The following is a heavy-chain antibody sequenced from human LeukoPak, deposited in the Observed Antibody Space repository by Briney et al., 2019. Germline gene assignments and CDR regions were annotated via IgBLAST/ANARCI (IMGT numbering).Heavy chain of an antibody. CDR1: GGSISSYY. J-gene: IGHJ4*02. D-gene: IGHD1-20*01. CDR2: IYYSGST. Sequence: SETLSLTYTVSGGSISSYYWSWIRQPPGKGLEWIGYIYYSGSTNYNPSLKSRVTISVDTSKNQFSLKLSSVTAADTAVYYCAREGITGTYYYFDYWGQGTLVTVSS. V-gene: IGHV4-59*01. CDR3: AREGITGTYYYFDY.